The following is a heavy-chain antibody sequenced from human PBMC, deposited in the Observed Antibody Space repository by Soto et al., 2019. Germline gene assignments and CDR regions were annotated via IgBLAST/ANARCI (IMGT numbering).Heavy chain of an antibody. J-gene: IGHJ4*02. V-gene: IGHV3-11*01. CDR1: GFTFSDYY. D-gene: IGHD3-16*02. CDR3: ARTIMITFGGVIADTYYFDY. Sequence: GGSLRLSCAASGFTFSDYYMSWIRQAPGKGLEWVSYISSSGSTVYYADSVKGRFTISRDNAKNSLYLQMNSLRAEDTAVYYCARTIMITFGGVIADTYYFDYWGQGTLVTVSS. CDR2: ISSSGSTV.